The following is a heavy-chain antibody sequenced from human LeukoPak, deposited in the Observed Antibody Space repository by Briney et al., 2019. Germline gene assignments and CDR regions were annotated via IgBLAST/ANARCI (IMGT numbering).Heavy chain of an antibody. CDR1: GYPFTGYY. D-gene: IGHD6-13*01. Sequence: ASVKVSCKASGYPFTGYYMHWVRPAPGQGLEWMGWINPNSGGTNYAQKFQGRVTMTRDTSISTAYMELSRLRSDDTAVYYCARVGIAAAGPFDPWGQGTLVTVSS. V-gene: IGHV1-2*02. CDR3: ARVGIAAAGPFDP. CDR2: INPNSGGT. J-gene: IGHJ5*02.